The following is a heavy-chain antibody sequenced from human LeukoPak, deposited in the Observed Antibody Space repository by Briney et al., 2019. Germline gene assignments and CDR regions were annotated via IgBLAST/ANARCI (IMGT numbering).Heavy chain of an antibody. D-gene: IGHD5-24*01. Sequence: GGSLRLSCAASGFTFSSYWMSWVRLAPGKGLEWVANIKEDGAETYYVDSVKGRFTISRDNAKNSLYLQMNSLRVEDTAVYYCAKEGRSLQTYWGQGTLVTVSS. CDR1: GFTFSSYW. CDR2: IKEDGAET. V-gene: IGHV3-7*03. J-gene: IGHJ4*02. CDR3: AKEGRSLQTY.